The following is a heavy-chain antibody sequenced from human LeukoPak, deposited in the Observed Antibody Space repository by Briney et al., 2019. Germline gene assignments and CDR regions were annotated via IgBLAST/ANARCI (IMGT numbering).Heavy chain of an antibody. J-gene: IGHJ5*02. V-gene: IGHV4-30-4*01. CDR1: GGSISSGDDY. CDR2: IYYSGST. CDR3: ARGNIAAAGTGYNWFDP. D-gene: IGHD6-13*01. Sequence: SETLSLTCTVSGGSISSGDDYWSWIRQPPGKGLEWIGYIYYSGSTYYNPSLKSRVTISVDTSKNQFSLKLSSVTAADTAVYYCARGNIAAAGTGYNWFDPWGQGTLVTVSS.